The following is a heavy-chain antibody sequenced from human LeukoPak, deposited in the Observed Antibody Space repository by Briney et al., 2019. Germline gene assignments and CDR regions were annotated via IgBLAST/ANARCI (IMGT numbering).Heavy chain of an antibody. J-gene: IGHJ4*02. D-gene: IGHD4-17*01. CDR2: ISGDGSTT. CDR1: GFTFSSYW. CDR3: ARGTYYGSFDL. V-gene: IGHV3-74*01. Sequence: GGSLRLSCAASGFTFSSYWMHWVRQAPGKGLVWVSRISGDGSTTSYADYVKGRFTISRDNAKNTLHLQMNSLRVEDTSVYYCARGTYYGSFDLWGQGTLVTVSS.